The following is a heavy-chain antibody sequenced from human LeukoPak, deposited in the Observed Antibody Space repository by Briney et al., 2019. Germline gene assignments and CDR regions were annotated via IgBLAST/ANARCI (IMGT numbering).Heavy chain of an antibody. Sequence: SETLSLTCTVSGGSISSYYWSWVRQPAGKGLEWIGRIYTSGSTNYNPSLKSRVTMSVDTPKNQFSLKLSSVTAADTAVYYCAREYDFWSGYYTDWGQGTLVTVSS. V-gene: IGHV4-4*07. CDR3: AREYDFWSGYYTD. D-gene: IGHD3-3*01. J-gene: IGHJ4*02. CDR1: GGSISSYY. CDR2: IYTSGST.